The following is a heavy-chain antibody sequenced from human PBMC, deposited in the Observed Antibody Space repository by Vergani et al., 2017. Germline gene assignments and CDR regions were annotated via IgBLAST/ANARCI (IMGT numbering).Heavy chain of an antibody. D-gene: IGHD1-1*01. CDR1: GFTSSYYG. V-gene: IGHV3-30*03. Sequence: QVHLVESGGGVVQPGRSLRLSCVVSGFTSSYYGMHWARQAPGKGLEWVAVISYDGTQKYYADSVKGRFTISRDNSKSTLYPQMNSLRTEDTAVYYCATKSCGTPGCQIGYFREWGQGTLVTVSS. CDR2: ISYDGTQK. J-gene: IGHJ1*01. CDR3: ATKSCGTPGCQIGYFRE.